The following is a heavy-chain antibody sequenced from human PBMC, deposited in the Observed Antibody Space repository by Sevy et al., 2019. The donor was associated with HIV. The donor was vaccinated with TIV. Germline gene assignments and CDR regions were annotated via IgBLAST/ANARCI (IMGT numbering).Heavy chain of an antibody. V-gene: IGHV3-30*18. CDR1: GFTFSSYG. CDR3: AKGIAVAGYFDY. Sequence: GGSLRLSCAASGFTFSSYGMHWVRQAPGKGLEWVAVISYDGSNKYYADSVKGRFTISRDNSKNTLYLQMNSLRAEDTAVYYCAKGIAVAGYFDYWGQGTLVTVSS. D-gene: IGHD6-19*01. J-gene: IGHJ4*02. CDR2: ISYDGSNK.